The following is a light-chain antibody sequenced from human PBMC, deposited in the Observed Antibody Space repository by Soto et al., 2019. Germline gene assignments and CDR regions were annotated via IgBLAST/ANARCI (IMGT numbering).Light chain of an antibody. J-gene: IGKJ2*01. V-gene: IGKV3-15*01. CDR2: GAS. CDR1: QSVSIN. Sequence: EVVMTQSPATLSVSPGERATLSCRASQSVSINLAWYQQKPGQAPRLLIHGASTRAIGIPARFSGSGSGTDFTLTISRLEPEDFAVYYCQQYGSSPHTFGQGTKVDIK. CDR3: QQYGSSPHT.